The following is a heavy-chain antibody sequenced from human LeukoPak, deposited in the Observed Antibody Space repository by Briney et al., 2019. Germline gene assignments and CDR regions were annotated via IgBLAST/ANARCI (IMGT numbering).Heavy chain of an antibody. D-gene: IGHD3-22*01. CDR1: GFTFSSYA. V-gene: IGHV3-23*01. Sequence: GGSLRLSCAASGFTFSSYAMSWVRQAPGKGLEWVSAISGSGGSTYYADSVKGRFTISRDNSKNTLYLQMNSLRAEDTAVYCCASEPWYYYDSSGFTLPFDYWGQGTLVTVSS. CDR3: ASEPWYYYDSSGFTLPFDY. J-gene: IGHJ4*02. CDR2: ISGSGGST.